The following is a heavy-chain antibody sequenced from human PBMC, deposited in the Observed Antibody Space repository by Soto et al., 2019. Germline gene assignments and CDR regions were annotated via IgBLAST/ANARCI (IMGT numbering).Heavy chain of an antibody. Sequence: GGSLRLSCAASGFNFSSYALPCVRQAPCKGLDWVAVISYDGSEKFYVDSVKGRFTISRDNAKTSLFLQMNSLRAEDTAVYYWAPRPCEVNYYRVFDYGGQGALVTVSS. V-gene: IGHV3-30*04. CDR2: ISYDGSEK. CDR3: APRPCEVNYYRVFDY. D-gene: IGHD3-22*01. CDR1: GFNFSSYA. J-gene: IGHJ4*02.